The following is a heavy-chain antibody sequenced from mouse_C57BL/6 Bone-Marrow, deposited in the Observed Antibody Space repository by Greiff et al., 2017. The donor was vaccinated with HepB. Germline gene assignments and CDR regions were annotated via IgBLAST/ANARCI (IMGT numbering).Heavy chain of an antibody. CDR1: GYSITSGYY. V-gene: IGHV3-6*01. J-gene: IGHJ4*01. CDR2: ISYDGSN. Sequence: EVQLVESGPGLVKPSQSLSLTCSVTGYSITSGYYWNWIRQFPGNKLEWMGYISYDGSNNYNPSLKNRISITRDTSKNQFFLKLNSVTTEDTATYYCAREGNYDYDVYAMDYWGQGTSVTVSS. CDR3: AREGNYDYDVYAMDY. D-gene: IGHD2-4*01.